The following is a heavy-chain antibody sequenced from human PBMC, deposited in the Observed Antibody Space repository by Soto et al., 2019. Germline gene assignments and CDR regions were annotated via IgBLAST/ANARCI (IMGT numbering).Heavy chain of an antibody. V-gene: IGHV4-39*01. CDR3: AGNVKVVRVFEV. CDR1: GGSISSSSYY. Sequence: PSETLSLTCTVSGGSISSSSYYWGWIRQPPGKGLEWIGYVYYSGSTNYNPSLKSRITINADTSKNQFSLQLSSVTPEDTAVYYCAGNVKVVRVFEVWGQGSLVTLSS. D-gene: IGHD2-2*01. CDR2: VYYSGST. J-gene: IGHJ4*02.